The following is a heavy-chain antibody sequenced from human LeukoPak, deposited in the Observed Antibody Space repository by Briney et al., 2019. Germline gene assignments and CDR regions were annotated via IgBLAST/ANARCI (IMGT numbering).Heavy chain of an antibody. D-gene: IGHD6-6*01. CDR1: GFIFSSYS. Sequence: SGGSLRLSCAASGFIFSSYSMNWVRQAPGKGLEWVSSISSSSIYIYYADSVKGRFTISRDNAKNSLYLQMNSLRAEDTAVYYCARDSGSSDVYYYYYMDVWGKGTTVTVSS. CDR2: ISSSSIYI. CDR3: ARDSGSSDVYYYYYMDV. V-gene: IGHV3-21*01. J-gene: IGHJ6*03.